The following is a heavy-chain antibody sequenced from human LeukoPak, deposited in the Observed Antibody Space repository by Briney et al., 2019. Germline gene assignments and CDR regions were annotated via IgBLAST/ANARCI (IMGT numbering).Heavy chain of an antibody. CDR2: IYYSGST. V-gene: IGHV4-59*01. CDR1: GGSISSYY. CDR3: AREEVSGPDAFDI. D-gene: IGHD6-19*01. Sequence: SETLSLTCTVSGGSISSYYWSWIRQPPGKGPEWIGYIYYSGSTNYNPSLKSRVTISVDTSKNQFSLKLSSVTAADTAVYYCAREEVSGPDAFDIWGQGTMVTVSS. J-gene: IGHJ3*02.